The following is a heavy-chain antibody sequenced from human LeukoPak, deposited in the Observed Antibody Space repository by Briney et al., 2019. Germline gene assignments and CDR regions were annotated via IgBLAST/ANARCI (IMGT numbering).Heavy chain of an antibody. D-gene: IGHD5-12*01. J-gene: IGHJ6*02. CDR2: IWYDGSNK. CDR3: ARAAGATAYYYYGMDV. CDR1: GFTFDDYA. Sequence: GGSLRLSCAASGFTFDDYAMHWVRQAPGKGLEWVAVIWYDGSNKYYADSVKGRFTISRDNSKNTLYLQMNSLRAEDTAVYYCARAAGATAYYYYGMDVWGQGTTVTVSS. V-gene: IGHV3-33*08.